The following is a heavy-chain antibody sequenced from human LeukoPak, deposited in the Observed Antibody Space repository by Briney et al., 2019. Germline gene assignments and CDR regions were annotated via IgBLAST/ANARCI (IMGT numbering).Heavy chain of an antibody. CDR1: GFTLSSYE. CDR3: ARDGGIAVAGDSFDI. Sequence: PGGSLRLSCAASGFTLSSYEMNWVRQAPGKGLEWVLYISSSGSSIYYADTVKGRFTISRDNAKNSLYLQMNSLRAEDTAVYYRARDGGIAVAGDSFDIWGQGTMVTVSS. CDR2: ISSSGSSI. V-gene: IGHV3-48*03. J-gene: IGHJ3*02. D-gene: IGHD6-19*01.